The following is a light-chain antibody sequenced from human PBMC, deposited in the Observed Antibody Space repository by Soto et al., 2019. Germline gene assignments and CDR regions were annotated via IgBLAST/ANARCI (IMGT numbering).Light chain of an antibody. J-gene: IGKJ1*01. CDR1: QSVSSSY. V-gene: IGKV3-20*01. CDR2: GAS. CDR3: QQYGSPPET. Sequence: DIVLTQSPSSLSLSVGERATISCRASQSVSSSYLAWYQQKPGQAPRLLIYGASSRAAGIPDRFSGSGSGTDFTLTISRLEPEDFAVYYCQQYGSPPETFGQGTKVDIK.